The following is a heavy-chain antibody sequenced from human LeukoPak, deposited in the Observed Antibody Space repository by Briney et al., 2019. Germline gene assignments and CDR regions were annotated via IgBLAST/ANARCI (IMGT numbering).Heavy chain of an antibody. Sequence: GGSLRLSCAASGFTFSSYAMSWVRQAPGKGLEWVSALSGSGGSTYYADPVKGRFTISRDNSKNTLYLQMNSLRAEDTAVYYCAKDGRWPTTDVYYYYYYMDVWGKGTTVTVSS. V-gene: IGHV3-23*01. CDR2: LSGSGGST. D-gene: IGHD4-17*01. CDR1: GFTFSSYA. J-gene: IGHJ6*03. CDR3: AKDGRWPTTDVYYYYYYMDV.